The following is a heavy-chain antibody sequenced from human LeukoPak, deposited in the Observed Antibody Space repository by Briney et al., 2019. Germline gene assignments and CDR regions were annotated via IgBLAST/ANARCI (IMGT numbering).Heavy chain of an antibody. D-gene: IGHD1-20*01. V-gene: IGHV3-64*01. CDR2: ISSNGGST. Sequence: PGGSLRLSCAASGFTFSRYAMHWVRQAPGKGLESVSAISSNGGSTYYANSVKGRFTISRDNSKNTLYLQMGSLRAGDLAVYYCARDFGLTGKVDYWGQGTLVNVSS. J-gene: IGHJ4*02. CDR3: ARDFGLTGKVDY. CDR1: GFTFSRYA.